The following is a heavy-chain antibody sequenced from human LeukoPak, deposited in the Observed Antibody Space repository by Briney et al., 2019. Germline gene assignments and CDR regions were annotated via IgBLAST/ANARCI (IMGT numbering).Heavy chain of an antibody. D-gene: IGHD3-10*01. Sequence: ASVKVSCKASGYTFTSYGISWVRQAPGQGLEWMGWSSAYNGNTNYAQKLQGRVTMTTDTSTSTAYMELRSLRSDDTAVYYCARTGRYGSGTNAFDIWGQGTMVTVSS. CDR1: GYTFTSYG. CDR3: ARTGRYGSGTNAFDI. V-gene: IGHV1-18*01. CDR2: SSAYNGNT. J-gene: IGHJ3*02.